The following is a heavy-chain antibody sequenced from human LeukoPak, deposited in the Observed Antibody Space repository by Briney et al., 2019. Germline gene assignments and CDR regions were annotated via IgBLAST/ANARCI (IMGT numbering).Heavy chain of an antibody. CDR1: GFTFSSYG. J-gene: IGHJ4*02. Sequence: PGGSLRLSCAASGFTFSSYGMHWVRQAPGKGLEWVAVISYDGSNKYYADSVKGRFTISGDNSKNTLYLQMNSLRAEDTAVYYCAKVPHGDYAVDYWGQGTLVTVSS. CDR3: AKVPHGDYAVDY. V-gene: IGHV3-30*18. CDR2: ISYDGSNK. D-gene: IGHD4-17*01.